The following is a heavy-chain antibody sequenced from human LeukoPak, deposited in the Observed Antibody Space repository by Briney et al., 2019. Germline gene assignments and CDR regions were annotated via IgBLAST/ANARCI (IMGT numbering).Heavy chain of an antibody. Sequence: GGSLQISCKISGYGFTNNWIGWVRRVPGKGLEWMGLIYPGYSDAKYSPSFQGQVTLSVDTSISTAYLQLGGLRASDTAIYYCVRFALSSSLDHWGQGTLVTVSS. CDR2: IYPGYSDA. CDR3: VRFALSSSLDH. CDR1: GYGFTNNW. V-gene: IGHV5-51*01. D-gene: IGHD6-13*01. J-gene: IGHJ5*02.